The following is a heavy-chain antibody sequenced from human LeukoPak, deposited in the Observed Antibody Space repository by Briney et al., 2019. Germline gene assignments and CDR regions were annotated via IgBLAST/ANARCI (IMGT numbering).Heavy chain of an antibody. CDR2: IYSGGST. V-gene: IGHV3-53*01. CDR1: GFTVSSNY. J-gene: IGHJ3*02. D-gene: IGHD6-19*01. CDR3: ARDISPYSSVDAFDI. Sequence: PGGSLRLSCAASGFTVSSNYMSWVRQAPGQGLEWVSVIYSGGSTYYADSVKGRFTISRDISKNTVYLQMNSLRAEDTAVYYCARDISPYSSVDAFDIWGQGTMVTVSS.